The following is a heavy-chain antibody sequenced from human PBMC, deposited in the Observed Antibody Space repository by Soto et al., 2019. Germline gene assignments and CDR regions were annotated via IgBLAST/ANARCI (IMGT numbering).Heavy chain of an antibody. Sequence: QVQLVQSGAEVKKPGSSVKVSCKASGGTFSSYAISWVRQAPGQGLEWMGGIIPIFGTANYAQKFQGRVKITADESTSTVYMELSSLRSEDTAVYYCASPGVDTGMVVYYGMDVWGQGTTVTVSS. V-gene: IGHV1-69*01. CDR1: GGTFSSYA. CDR3: ASPGVDTGMVVYYGMDV. J-gene: IGHJ6*02. D-gene: IGHD5-18*01. CDR2: IIPIFGTA.